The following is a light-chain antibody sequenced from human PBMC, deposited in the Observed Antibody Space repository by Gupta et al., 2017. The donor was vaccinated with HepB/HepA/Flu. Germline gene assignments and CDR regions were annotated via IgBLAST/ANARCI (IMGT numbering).Light chain of an antibody. CDR3: MQGVQVPLT. CDR2: EAS. Sequence: EIVLTQSPLSLSVTPGQPASISCKSTQSLLESGGKTFLYGYLQKSGQPPQLLIDEASNRCFGVPDRFSGSGSGTEFTLKISRVEAEDAGIYYCMQGVQVPLTFGGGTTVEIQ. J-gene: IGKJ4*01. CDR1: QSLLESGGKTF. V-gene: IGKV2D-29*01.